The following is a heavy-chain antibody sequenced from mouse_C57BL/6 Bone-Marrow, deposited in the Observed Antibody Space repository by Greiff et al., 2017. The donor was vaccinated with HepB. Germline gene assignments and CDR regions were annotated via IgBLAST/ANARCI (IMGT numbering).Heavy chain of an antibody. Sequence: VQLKQSGAELVRPGASVKLSCTASGFNIKDYYMHWVKQRPEQGLEWIGRIDPEDGDTEYAPKFQGKATMTADTSSNTAYLQLSSLTSEDTAVYYCTTGYYGSSPFAYWGQGTLVTVSA. D-gene: IGHD1-1*01. J-gene: IGHJ3*01. CDR1: GFNIKDYY. CDR2: IDPEDGDT. V-gene: IGHV14-1*01. CDR3: TTGYYGSSPFAY.